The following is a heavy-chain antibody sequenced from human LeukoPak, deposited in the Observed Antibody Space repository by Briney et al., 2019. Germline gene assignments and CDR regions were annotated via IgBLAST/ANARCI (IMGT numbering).Heavy chain of an antibody. V-gene: IGHV4-39*01. J-gene: IGHJ4*02. CDR3: ARGRPYTGGYHLDY. Sequence: SETLSLTCTISGDSTSSDRYYGGWVRQPPGKGLEWIGNIYYSGSTYYDPSLKSRVTMSVDTSKNQFFLKLNSVTAADTAVYYCARGRPYTGGYHLDYWGQGTLVAVSS. CDR1: GDSTSSDRYY. D-gene: IGHD1-26*01. CDR2: IYYSGST.